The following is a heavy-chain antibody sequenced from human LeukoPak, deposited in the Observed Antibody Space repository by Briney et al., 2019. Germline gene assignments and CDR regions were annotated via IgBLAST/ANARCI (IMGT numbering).Heavy chain of an antibody. CDR1: GFIFSHYG. CDR2: IQNDASTE. CDR3: ARGPAYCGGDCYSIHFDY. V-gene: IGHV3-33*05. J-gene: IGHJ4*02. Sequence: GGSLRLSCAASGFIFSHYGMHWVRQAPGKGLEWVAVIQNDASTENFADSVKGRFTISRDNSKNTVFLQMNSLRVEDTAVYYCARGPAYCGGDCYSIHFDYWGQGTLVTVSS. D-gene: IGHD2-21*02.